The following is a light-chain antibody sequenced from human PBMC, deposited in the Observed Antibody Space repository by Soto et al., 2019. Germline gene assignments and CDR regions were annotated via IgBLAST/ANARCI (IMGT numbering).Light chain of an antibody. CDR2: GAS. CDR1: QSVSSSS. V-gene: IGKV3-20*01. J-gene: IGKJ1*01. Sequence: ETVLTQSPGTLSLSPGERATLSCRASQSVSSSSLAWYQQKPGQAPRLLIYGASSRDSGIPDRFSGSGSGTDFTLSISRLELEDFAVYYCQLYGSSPPSWTFGQGTKVELK. CDR3: QLYGSSPPSWT.